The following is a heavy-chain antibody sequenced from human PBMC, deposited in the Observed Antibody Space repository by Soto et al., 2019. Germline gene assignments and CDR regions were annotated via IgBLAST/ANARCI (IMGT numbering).Heavy chain of an antibody. Sequence: EVQLVESGGGLVQPGGSLRLSCAASGFTFSTYWINWVRQAPGKGLEWVANIKDDGSEEYYVEAVTGRFTISKDNAKNSLVLDMNSLRGEDTAVCYCARDWGAPGRGSAFGYYYHFGMDVWGQGTTVTVPS. V-gene: IGHV3-7*05. J-gene: IGHJ6*02. D-gene: IGHD3-16*01. CDR1: GFTFSTYW. CDR3: ARDWGAPGRGSAFGYYYHFGMDV. CDR2: IKDDGSEE.